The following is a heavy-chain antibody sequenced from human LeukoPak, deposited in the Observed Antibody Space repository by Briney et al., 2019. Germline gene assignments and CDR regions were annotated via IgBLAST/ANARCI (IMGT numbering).Heavy chain of an antibody. D-gene: IGHD1-7*01. CDR3: ARDRYNWNLFDP. V-gene: IGHV1-18*01. Sequence: ASVKVSCKTSGYTFTHYVISWVRQAPGQGLEWMGWISAYNGNTNYAQKLQGRVTMTTDTSTSTAYMELRSLRSDDTAVYYCARDRYNWNLFDPWGQGTLVTVSS. CDR2: ISAYNGNT. CDR1: GYTFTHYV. J-gene: IGHJ5*02.